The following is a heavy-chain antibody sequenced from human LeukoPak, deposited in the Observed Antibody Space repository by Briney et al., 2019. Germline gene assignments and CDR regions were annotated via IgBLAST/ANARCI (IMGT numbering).Heavy chain of an antibody. V-gene: IGHV3-23*01. D-gene: IGHD2-2*01. J-gene: IGHJ4*02. CDR2: ISGSGGST. Sequence: GGSLRLPCAASGFTFSSYAMSWVRQAPGKGLEWVSAISGSGGSTYYADSVKGRFTISRDNSKNTLYLQMNSLRAEDTAVYYCAKVEGPYCSSTSCSTFDYWGQGTLVTVSS. CDR1: GFTFSSYA. CDR3: AKVEGPYCSSTSCSTFDY.